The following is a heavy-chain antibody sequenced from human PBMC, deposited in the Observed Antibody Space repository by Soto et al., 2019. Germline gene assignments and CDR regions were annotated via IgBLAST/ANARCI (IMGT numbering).Heavy chain of an antibody. V-gene: IGHV5-51*01. J-gene: IGHJ3*02. CDR1: GYSFTRYW. CDR3: ARRRAILEWSGIDACDI. D-gene: IGHD1-1*01. CDR2: IYPGDSDT. Sequence: PVESLKISCKGSGYSFTRYWIGWVRQIPWKGLEWMGIIYPGDSDTRYSPSFQGQVTISADKSISTAYLQWSSLKASDTAMYYCARRRAILEWSGIDACDIWGQGTMVSVSS.